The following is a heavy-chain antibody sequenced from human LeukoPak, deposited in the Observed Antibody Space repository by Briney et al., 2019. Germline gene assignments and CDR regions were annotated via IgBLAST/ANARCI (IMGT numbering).Heavy chain of an antibody. J-gene: IGHJ4*02. CDR1: GGSISSYY. D-gene: IGHD5-12*01. CDR3: ARQGRDGYNSPFDY. Sequence: PSETLSLTCTVSGGSISSYYWSWIRQPPGKGLEWIGYIYYSGSTNYNPSLKSRVTISADTSKNQFSLKLSSVTAADTAVYYCARQGRDGYNSPFDYWGQGTLVTVSS. V-gene: IGHV4-59*08. CDR2: IYYSGST.